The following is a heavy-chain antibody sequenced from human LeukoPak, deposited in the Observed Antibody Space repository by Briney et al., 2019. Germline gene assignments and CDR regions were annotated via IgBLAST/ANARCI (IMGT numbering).Heavy chain of an antibody. J-gene: IGHJ6*02. Sequence: GGSLRLFCAASGFTVSSNYMSWVRQAPGKGLEWVSVIYSGGSTYYADSVKGRFTISRHNSKNTLYLQMNSLRAEDTAVYYCASSPVAGYYYYYGMDVWGQGTTVTVSS. CDR1: GFTVSSNY. CDR2: IYSGGST. V-gene: IGHV3-53*04. CDR3: ASSPVAGYYYYYGMDV. D-gene: IGHD6-19*01.